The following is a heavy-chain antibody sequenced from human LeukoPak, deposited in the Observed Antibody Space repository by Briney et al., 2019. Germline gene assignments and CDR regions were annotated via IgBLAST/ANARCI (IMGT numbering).Heavy chain of an antibody. Sequence: PVGSLRLSCAASGFTFSSYAMSWVRQAPGKGLEWVSAISGSGGSTYYADSVKGRFTISRDNSKNTLYLQMNSLRAEDTAVYYCAKDLKTVTLGRLLDVWGKGTTVTVSS. CDR1: GFTFSSYA. CDR2: ISGSGGST. CDR3: AKDLKTVTLGRLLDV. V-gene: IGHV3-23*01. J-gene: IGHJ6*04. D-gene: IGHD4-17*01.